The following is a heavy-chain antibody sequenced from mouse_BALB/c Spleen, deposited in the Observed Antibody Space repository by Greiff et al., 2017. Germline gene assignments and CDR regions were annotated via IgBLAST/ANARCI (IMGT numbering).Heavy chain of an antibody. CDR2: INSNGGST. D-gene: IGHD4-1*01. V-gene: IGHV5-6-3*01. CDR1: GFTFSSYG. CDR3: ARSGTGFAY. Sequence: DVQLVESGGGLVQPGGSLKLSCAASGFTFSSYGMSWVRQTPDKRLELVATINSNGGSTYYPDSVKGRFTISRDNAKNTLYLQMSSLKSEDTAMYYCARSGTGFAYWGQGTLVTVSA. J-gene: IGHJ3*01.